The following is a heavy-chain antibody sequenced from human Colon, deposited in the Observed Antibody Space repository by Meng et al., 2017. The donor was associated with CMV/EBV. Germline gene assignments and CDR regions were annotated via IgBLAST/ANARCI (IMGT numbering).Heavy chain of an antibody. D-gene: IGHD2-15*01. Sequence: QVQLQQWGAGLLKPSENLSLTFAVYGGSFSGFYWSWIRQPPGKGLEWIGEINRSGSTNYNPSLKSRVTISVDTSKNQFSLKLTSVTAADTAVYYCARGLDSGGPPIGYWGQGTLVTVSS. CDR3: ARGLDSGGPPIGY. V-gene: IGHV4-34*01. CDR2: INRSGST. CDR1: GGSFSGFY. J-gene: IGHJ4*02.